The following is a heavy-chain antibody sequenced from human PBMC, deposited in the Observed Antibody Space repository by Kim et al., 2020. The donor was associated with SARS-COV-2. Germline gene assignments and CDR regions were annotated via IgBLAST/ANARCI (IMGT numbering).Heavy chain of an antibody. V-gene: IGHV2-5*02. J-gene: IGHJ5*02. D-gene: IGHD6-13*01. CDR1: GFSLSNSGVG. Sequence: SGPTLVNPTQTLTLTCTFSGFSLSNSGVGVGWIRQPPGKALEWLALIYWDDDKRYSPSLKSRLTITKDTSKNQVVLTMTNMDPVDTATYFCAHSRGAPYSSTWTGAHNWCDPWGQGTLVTVSS. CDR2: IYWDDDK. CDR3: AHSRGAPYSSTWTGAHNWCDP.